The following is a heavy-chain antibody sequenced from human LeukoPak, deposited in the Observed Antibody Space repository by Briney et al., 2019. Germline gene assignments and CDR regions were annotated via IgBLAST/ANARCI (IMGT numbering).Heavy chain of an antibody. V-gene: IGHV1-2*02. D-gene: IGHD1-26*01. Sequence: GASVKVSCKASGYTFTGYYMHWVRQAPGQGLEWMGWINPNSGGTNYAQKFQGRVTMTRDTSISTAYMELSRLRSDDTAEYYCARGTKRYSGSYYVYWGQGTLVTVSS. CDR1: GYTFTGYY. CDR3: ARGTKRYSGSYYVY. CDR2: INPNSGGT. J-gene: IGHJ4*02.